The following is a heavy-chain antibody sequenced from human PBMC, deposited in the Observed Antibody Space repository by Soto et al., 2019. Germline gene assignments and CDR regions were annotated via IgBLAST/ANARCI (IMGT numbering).Heavy chain of an antibody. D-gene: IGHD6-13*01. V-gene: IGHV3-15*01. CDR1: GFTFSNAW. Sequence: VHLVESGGGVVQPGRSLRLSCAASGFTFSNAWMSWVRQAPGKGLEWVGRIKSKTDGGTTDYAAPVKGRFTISRDDSKNTLYLQMNSLKTEDTAVYYCTTDPGGGSSWGNYYYYGMDVWGQGTTVTVSS. CDR2: IKSKTDGGTT. CDR3: TTDPGGGSSWGNYYYYGMDV. J-gene: IGHJ6*02.